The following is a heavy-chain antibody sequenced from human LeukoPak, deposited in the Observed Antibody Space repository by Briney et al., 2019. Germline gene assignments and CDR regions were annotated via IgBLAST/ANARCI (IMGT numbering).Heavy chain of an antibody. V-gene: IGHV1-24*01. D-gene: IGHD3-3*01. J-gene: IGHJ4*02. CDR2: FDPEDGET. CDR1: GYTLTELS. Sequence: GASVKVSCKVSGYTLTELSMHWVRQAPGKGLEWMGGFDPEDGETIYAEKFRGRVTITADTSTDTAYMELSSLRSEDTAVYYCATSGYYDFWSGWGQGTLVTVSS. CDR3: ATSGYYDFWSG.